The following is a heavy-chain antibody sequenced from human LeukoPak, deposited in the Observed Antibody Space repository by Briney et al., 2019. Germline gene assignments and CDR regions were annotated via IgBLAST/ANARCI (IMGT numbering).Heavy chain of an antibody. D-gene: IGHD5-12*01. CDR2: ISGSGGST. CDR1: GFTFSSYA. J-gene: IGHJ6*02. Sequence: GGSLRLSCAASGFTFSSYAMSWVRQAPGKGLEWVSAISGSGGSTYYADSVKGRFTISRDNAKNSLYLQMNSLRAEDTALYHCARVYSGYDPYYYYGMDVWGQGTTVTVSS. V-gene: IGHV3-23*01. CDR3: ARVYSGYDPYYYYGMDV.